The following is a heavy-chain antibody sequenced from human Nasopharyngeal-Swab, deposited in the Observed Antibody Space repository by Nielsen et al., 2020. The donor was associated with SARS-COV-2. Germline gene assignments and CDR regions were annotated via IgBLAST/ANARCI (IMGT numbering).Heavy chain of an antibody. J-gene: IGHJ5*02. Sequence: GESLKISCAASGFTFSSYEMNWVRQAPGKGLEWVSYISSSGSTIYYADSVKGRFTISRDNAKNSLYLQMNSLRAEDTAVYYCARGWGIAARSGRFDPWGQGTLVTVSS. CDR3: ARGWGIAARSGRFDP. CDR2: ISSSGSTI. V-gene: IGHV3-48*03. CDR1: GFTFSSYE. D-gene: IGHD6-6*01.